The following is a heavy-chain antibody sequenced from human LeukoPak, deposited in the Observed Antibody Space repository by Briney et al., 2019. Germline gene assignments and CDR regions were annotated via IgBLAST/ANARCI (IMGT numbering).Heavy chain of an antibody. CDR1: GFTFSSYS. Sequence: PGGSLRLSCAASGFTFSSYSMNWVRQAPGKGLEWVTNIKEDGTTIYYVDSVKGRFTISRDNAKNSLYLQMNSVRDEDTAVYYCARVVDYGWFDPWGQGTLVAVSS. CDR3: ARVVDYGWFDP. CDR2: IKEDGTTI. V-gene: IGHV3-7*01. D-gene: IGHD3-16*01. J-gene: IGHJ5*02.